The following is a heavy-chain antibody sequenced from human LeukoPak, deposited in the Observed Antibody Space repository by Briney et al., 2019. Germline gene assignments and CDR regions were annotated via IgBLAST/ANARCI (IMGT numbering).Heavy chain of an antibody. CDR2: IYHSGYP. J-gene: IGHJ5*02. Sequence: SETLSLTCTVSGASISSRFWWTWVRQPPGKGLEWVGQIYHSGYPNYNPSLRGRVTISVDNSKNHFSLDLNRVTAADTALYFCASEKDYGRPNWFDTWGQGILVTVSS. CDR3: ASEKDYGRPNWFDT. CDR1: GASISSRFW. V-gene: IGHV4-4*02. D-gene: IGHD4-17*01.